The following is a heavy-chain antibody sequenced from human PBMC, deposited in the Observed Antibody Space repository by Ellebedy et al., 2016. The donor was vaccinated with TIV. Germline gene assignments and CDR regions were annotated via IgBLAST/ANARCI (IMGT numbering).Heavy chain of an antibody. CDR2: IWYDGSNK. CDR3: ARNRIVVVDRRQRSWLDP. V-gene: IGHV3-33*08. Sequence: GGSLRLSXAASKFTFSRYSMNWVRQAPGKGLEWVAVIWYDGSNKYYADSVKGRFTISRDDSKNTLYLQMNSLRAEDTAVYYCARNRIVVVDRRQRSWLDPWGQGTLVTVSS. CDR1: KFTFSRYS. J-gene: IGHJ5*02. D-gene: IGHD2-15*01.